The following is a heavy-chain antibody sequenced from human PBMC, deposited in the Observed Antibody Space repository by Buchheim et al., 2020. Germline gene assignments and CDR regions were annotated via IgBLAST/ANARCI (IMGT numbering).Heavy chain of an antibody. D-gene: IGHD4-17*01. V-gene: IGHV3-23*01. CDR2: ISGSADST. Sequence: EVQLLESGGGSAQPGGSLRLSCAASGFTFSSYAMSWVRQAPGKGLEWVSGISGSADSTYYADSVKGRLTITRDHSKNTMYLQMNSLRAEDTAVYYCAKDMDHLYGDLIYWGQGTL. J-gene: IGHJ4*02. CDR1: GFTFSSYA. CDR3: AKDMDHLYGDLIY.